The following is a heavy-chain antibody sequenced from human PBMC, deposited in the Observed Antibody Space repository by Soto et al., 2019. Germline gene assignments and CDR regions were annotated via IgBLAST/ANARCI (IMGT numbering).Heavy chain of an antibody. CDR2: ISGSGGST. J-gene: IGHJ4*02. D-gene: IGHD3-22*01. Sequence: EVQLLESGGGLVQPGGSLRLSCAASGFTFSSYAMSWVRQAPGKGLEWVSAISGSGGSTCYADSVKGRFTISRDNSKNTLYLQMNSLRAEDTAVYYCAKDRVEGYYDSSGYQTIGWGQGTLVTVSS. V-gene: IGHV3-23*01. CDR1: GFTFSSYA. CDR3: AKDRVEGYYDSSGYQTIG.